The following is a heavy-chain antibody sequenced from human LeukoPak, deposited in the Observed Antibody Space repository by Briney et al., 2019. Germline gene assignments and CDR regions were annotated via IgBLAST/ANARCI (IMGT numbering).Heavy chain of an antibody. CDR3: PRDVPGQAAMKAFDI. J-gene: IGHJ3*02. V-gene: IGHV3-7*03. D-gene: IGHD2-2*01. Sequence: GGSLRLSCAPAALTLSSYWISCVRQAPGRGQEWVANIKQEGGEKDHVDCVTGPFTIARGNAKQSVCLQMSSLRTKDTAATSRPRDVPGQAAMKAFDICGERTMVTVPS. CDR1: ALTLSSYW. CDR2: IKQEGGEK.